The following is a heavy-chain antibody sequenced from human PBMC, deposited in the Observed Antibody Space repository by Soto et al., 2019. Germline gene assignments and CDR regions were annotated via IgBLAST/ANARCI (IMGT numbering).Heavy chain of an antibody. D-gene: IGHD2-15*01. CDR2: INAGNGNT. Sequence: ASEKVSCEASGYTFTSSAMHWVRQAPGQRLEWMGWINAGNGNTKYSQKFQGRVTITRDTSASTAYMELSSLRSEDTAVYYCASESCSGGSCPLYYGMDVWGQGTTVTVSS. CDR3: ASESCSGGSCPLYYGMDV. V-gene: IGHV1-3*01. J-gene: IGHJ6*02. CDR1: GYTFTSSA.